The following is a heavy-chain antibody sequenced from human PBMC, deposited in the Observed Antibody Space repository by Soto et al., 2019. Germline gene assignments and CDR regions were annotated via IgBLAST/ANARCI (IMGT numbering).Heavy chain of an antibody. Sequence: GSLRLSCAASGFTFSNYAMSWVRQAPGKGLEWVSLIYSGGSTYYADSVKGRFTISRDSSKNTLYLQMNSLRAEDTAMYYCAAYSHKGYWGQGTLVTVSS. D-gene: IGHD3-16*01. V-gene: IGHV3-66*01. CDR2: IYSGGST. J-gene: IGHJ4*02. CDR3: AAYSHKGY. CDR1: GFTFSNYA.